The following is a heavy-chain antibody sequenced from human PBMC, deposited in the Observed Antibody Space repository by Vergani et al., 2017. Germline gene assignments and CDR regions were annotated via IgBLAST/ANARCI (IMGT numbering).Heavy chain of an antibody. CDR3: ARDTHLLPSPGYFDL. J-gene: IGHJ2*01. D-gene: IGHD2-15*01. CDR1: GFTFSSYS. V-gene: IGHV3-21*04. Sequence: EVQLVESGGGLVKPGGSLRLSCAASGFTFSSYSMNWVRQAPGKGLVWVSSISSSSSYTNYADSVKGRFTISRDNAKNSLYLQMNSLRAEDTAVYYCARDTHLLPSPGYFDLWGRGTLVTVSS. CDR2: ISSSSSYT.